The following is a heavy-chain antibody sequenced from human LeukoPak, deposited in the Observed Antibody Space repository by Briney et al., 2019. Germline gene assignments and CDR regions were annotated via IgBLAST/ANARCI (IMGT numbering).Heavy chain of an antibody. V-gene: IGHV3-23*01. Sequence: GGTLRLSCVASGFRFSYHGTNWARLAPGRGMEWVSGVSPPGGGTYYADSVKGPFTISRDDSRDTRSLQMNSLRVEHAAVYYCARDLAWGAFDYWGQGILVAASS. D-gene: IGHD7-27*01. CDR3: ARDLAWGAFDY. CDR2: VSPPGGGT. J-gene: IGHJ4*02. CDR1: GFRFSYHG.